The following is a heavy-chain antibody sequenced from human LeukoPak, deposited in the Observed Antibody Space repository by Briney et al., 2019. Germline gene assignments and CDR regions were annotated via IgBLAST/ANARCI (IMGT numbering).Heavy chain of an antibody. V-gene: IGHV4-4*02. CDR2: IYHSGST. CDR3: ARDYYGSGNYIDY. D-gene: IGHD3-10*01. J-gene: IGHJ4*02. Sequence: SGTLSLTCAVSGGSISSSNWWSWVRQPPEKGLEWIGEIYHSGSTNYNPSLKSRVTISVDKSKNQFSLKLTSVTAADTAVYYCARDYYGSGNYIDYWGQGTLVTVSS. CDR1: GGSISSSNW.